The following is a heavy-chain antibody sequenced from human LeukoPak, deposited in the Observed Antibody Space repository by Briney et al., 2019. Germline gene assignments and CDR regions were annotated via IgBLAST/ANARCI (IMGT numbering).Heavy chain of an antibody. CDR2: INHSGST. CDR3: ARVTPLAAADY. V-gene: IGHV4-34*01. Sequence: SETLSLTCAVYGGSFSGYYWSWIRQPPGKGLEWIGEINHSGSTNYNPSLKSRVTISVDTSKNRFSLKLSSVTAADTAVYYCARVTPLAAADYWGQGTLVTVSS. D-gene: IGHD6-13*01. J-gene: IGHJ4*02. CDR1: GGSFSGYY.